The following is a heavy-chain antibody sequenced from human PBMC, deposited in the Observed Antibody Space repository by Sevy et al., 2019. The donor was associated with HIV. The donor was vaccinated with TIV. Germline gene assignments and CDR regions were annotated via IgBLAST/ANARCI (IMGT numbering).Heavy chain of an antibody. Sequence: SETLSLTCAVYGGSFSGYYWSWIRQPPGKGLEWIREINHSGSTNYNPSLKSRVTISADTSKNQFSLKLSSVTAADTAVYYCARAVTMVRGSGYMDVWGKGTTVTVSS. CDR2: INHSGST. CDR1: GGSFSGYY. D-gene: IGHD3-10*01. CDR3: ARAVTMVRGSGYMDV. J-gene: IGHJ6*03. V-gene: IGHV4-34*01.